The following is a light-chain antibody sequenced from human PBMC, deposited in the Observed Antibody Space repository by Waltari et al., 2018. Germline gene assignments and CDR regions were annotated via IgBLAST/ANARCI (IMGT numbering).Light chain of an antibody. J-gene: IGLJ3*02. V-gene: IGLV2-11*01. CDR1: SSDVGGYNY. CDR2: DVT. CDR3: CSYTGIYWV. Sequence: QSALTQPRSVSGSPGQSVTISCTGTSSDVGGYNYVSWYQQHPGKTPKLMIYDVTKRPPGVPDRFSGSKSGNTASLAISGLQAEDEADYYCCSYTGIYWVFGGGTKLTVL.